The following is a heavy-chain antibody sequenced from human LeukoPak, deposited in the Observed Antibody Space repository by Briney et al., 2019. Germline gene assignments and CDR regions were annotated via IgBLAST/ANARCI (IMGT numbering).Heavy chain of an antibody. V-gene: IGHV3-43D*03. CDR3: AKRPTLGYCSSTSCLRDAFDI. Sequence: GGSLRLSCAASEFTFDDHAMHWVRQAPGRSLEWISLIIWDGSSAYYADSVKGRFTISRDNSKNTLYLQMNSLRAEDTAVYYCAKRPTLGYCSSTSCLRDAFDIWGQGTMVTVSS. CDR1: EFTFDDHA. D-gene: IGHD2-2*01. CDR2: IIWDGSSA. J-gene: IGHJ3*02.